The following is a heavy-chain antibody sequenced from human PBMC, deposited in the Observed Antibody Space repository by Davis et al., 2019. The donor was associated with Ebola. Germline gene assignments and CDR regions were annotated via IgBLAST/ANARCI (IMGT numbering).Heavy chain of an antibody. Sequence: MPGGSLRLSCTVSGGSISSSSYYWGWIRQPPEKGLEWIGSIYYSGSTYYNPSLKSRVTISVDTSKNQFSLKLSSVTAADTAVYYCASGLLDWFDPWGQGTLVTVSS. J-gene: IGHJ5*02. CDR3: ASGLLDWFDP. CDR1: GGSISSSSYY. CDR2: IYYSGST. D-gene: IGHD2-15*01. V-gene: IGHV4-39*01.